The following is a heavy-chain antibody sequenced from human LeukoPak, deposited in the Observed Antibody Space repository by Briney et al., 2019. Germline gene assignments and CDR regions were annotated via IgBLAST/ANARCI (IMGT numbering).Heavy chain of an antibody. Sequence: QSGGSLRLSCAASGVTFNDYAMHWVRQAPGKGLDWVAVISYDGSNKYYADSVKGRFTISRDNSNTLYLQMNSLRVEDTAVYYCTKDQKFRKDIDYWGQGTLVTVSS. CDR1: GVTFNDYA. V-gene: IGHV3-30*18. CDR3: TKDQKFRKDIDY. CDR2: ISYDGSNK. J-gene: IGHJ4*02.